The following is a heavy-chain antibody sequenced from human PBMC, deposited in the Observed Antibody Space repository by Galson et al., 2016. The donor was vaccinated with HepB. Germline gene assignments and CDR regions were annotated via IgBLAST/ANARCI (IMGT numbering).Heavy chain of an antibody. V-gene: IGHV3-30-3*01. CDR3: ARDWDIVVVVAASHYGMDV. CDR1: GFTFSSYA. D-gene: IGHD2-15*01. Sequence: SLRLSCAASGFTFSSYAMHWVRQAPGKGLEWVAVISYDGSNKYYADSVKGRFTISRDNSKNTLYLQMNSLRAEDTAAYYCARDWDIVVVVAASHYGMDVWGQGTTVTVSS. J-gene: IGHJ6*02. CDR2: ISYDGSNK.